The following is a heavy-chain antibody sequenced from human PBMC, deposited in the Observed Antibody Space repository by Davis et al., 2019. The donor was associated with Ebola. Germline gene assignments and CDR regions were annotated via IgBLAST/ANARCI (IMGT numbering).Heavy chain of an antibody. CDR2: IWYDGSIK. V-gene: IGHV3-33*03. J-gene: IGHJ3*02. CDR3: AKDTSNIWFDI. Sequence: GESLKISCAASGFTFSNYGMHWVRQAPGKGLEWVAVIWYDGSIKYYADSVKGRFTISRDNSKNTLYLQMNGLRVEDTAIYYCAKDTSNIWFDIWGQGTVVTVSS. D-gene: IGHD1-26*01. CDR1: GFTFSNYG.